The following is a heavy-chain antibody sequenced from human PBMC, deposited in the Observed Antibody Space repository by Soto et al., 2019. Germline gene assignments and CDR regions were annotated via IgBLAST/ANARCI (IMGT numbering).Heavy chain of an antibody. CDR3: ARAMRHDYVWGSYRPFDY. CDR2: ISSSSSYI. V-gene: IGHV3-21*01. Sequence: EVQLVESGGGLVKPGGSLRLSCAASGFTFSSYSMNWVRQAPGKGLEWVSSISSSSSYIYYADSVKGRFTISRDNAKNSLYLQRNRLRAEDTAVYYCARAMRHDYVWGSYRPFDYWGQGTLVTVSS. D-gene: IGHD3-16*02. CDR1: GFTFSSYS. J-gene: IGHJ4*02.